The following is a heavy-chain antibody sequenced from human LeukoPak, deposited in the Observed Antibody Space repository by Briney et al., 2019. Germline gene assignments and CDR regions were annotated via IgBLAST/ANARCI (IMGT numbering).Heavy chain of an antibody. J-gene: IGHJ6*02. Sequence: GGSLRLSCAAPGFTFSTYAMSWVRQAPGKGLEWVSAISGSGGSTYYADSVKGRFTISRDNSKNTLYLQMNSLRAEDTAVYYCAKYGYYYDSSGYNYYYGMDVWGQGTTVTVSS. CDR3: AKYGYYYDSSGYNYYYGMDV. CDR1: GFTFSTYA. CDR2: ISGSGGST. V-gene: IGHV3-23*01. D-gene: IGHD3-22*01.